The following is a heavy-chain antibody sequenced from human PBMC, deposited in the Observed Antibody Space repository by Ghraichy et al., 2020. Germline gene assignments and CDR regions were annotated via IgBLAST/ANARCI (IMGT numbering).Heavy chain of an antibody. J-gene: IGHJ4*02. CDR3: ARVYYDSSGAYYFDY. V-gene: IGHV4-39*07. D-gene: IGHD3-22*01. Sequence: SETLSLTCTVSGGSISSSNYYWGWIRQPPGKGLEWIGSIYDSGSTYYNPALKSRVTQSVDTSKNQFSLKLSSVTAADTAVYYCARVYYDSSGAYYFDYWGQGTLVTVSS. CDR1: GGSISSSNYY. CDR2: IYDSGST.